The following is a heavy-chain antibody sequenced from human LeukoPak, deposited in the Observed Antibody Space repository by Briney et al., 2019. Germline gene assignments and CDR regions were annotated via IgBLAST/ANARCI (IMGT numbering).Heavy chain of an antibody. CDR3: ARAPATRNYDILTGYYKSVGAFDI. D-gene: IGHD3-9*01. CDR1: GFTFSSYW. V-gene: IGHV3-7*01. Sequence: GGSLRLSCAASGFTFSSYWMSWVRQAPGKGLEWVANIKQDGSEKYYVDSVKGRFTISRDNAKNSLYLQMNSLRAKDTAVYYCARAPATRNYDILTGYYKSVGAFDIWGQGTMVTVSS. J-gene: IGHJ3*02. CDR2: IKQDGSEK.